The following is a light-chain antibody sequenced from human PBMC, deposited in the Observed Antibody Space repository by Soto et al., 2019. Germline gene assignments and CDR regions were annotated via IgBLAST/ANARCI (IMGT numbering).Light chain of an antibody. CDR2: EVY. J-gene: IGLJ3*02. CDR3: SSYAGSNTVRWV. CDR1: SSDVGGYNY. Sequence: QSVLTQPPSASGSPGQSVTISCTGTSSDVGGYNYVSWYQQHPGKAPKLMIYEVYKRPSGVPDRFSGSKSGNTASLTVSGLQAEDEADYYCSSYAGSNTVRWVFGGGTKLTVL. V-gene: IGLV2-8*01.